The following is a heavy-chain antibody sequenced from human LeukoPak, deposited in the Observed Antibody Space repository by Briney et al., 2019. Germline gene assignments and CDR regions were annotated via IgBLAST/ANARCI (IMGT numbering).Heavy chain of an antibody. J-gene: IGHJ4*02. D-gene: IGHD2-2*01. Sequence: SETLSLTCAVYGGSFSGYYWSWIRQPPGKGLEWIGEINHSGGTNYNPSLKSRVTISVDTSKNQFSLKLSSVTAADTAVYYCARASPSRSSTSCYPDYWGQGTLVTVSS. V-gene: IGHV4-34*01. CDR2: INHSGGT. CDR3: ARASPSRSSTSCYPDY. CDR1: GGSFSGYY.